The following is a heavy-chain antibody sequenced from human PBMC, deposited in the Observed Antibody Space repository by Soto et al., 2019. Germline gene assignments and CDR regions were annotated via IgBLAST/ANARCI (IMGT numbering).Heavy chain of an antibody. J-gene: IGHJ4*02. CDR3: ARDLCSGGSCYLFDY. CDR1: GFTFSSYW. Sequence: PGGSLRLSCAASGFTFSSYWMNWVRQAPGKGLEWVADINPDGSEKYYVDSVKGRFTISRDNAKNSLYLQMNSLRAEDTAVYYCARDLCSGGSCYLFDYWGQGTLVTVSS. D-gene: IGHD2-15*01. V-gene: IGHV3-7*01. CDR2: INPDGSEK.